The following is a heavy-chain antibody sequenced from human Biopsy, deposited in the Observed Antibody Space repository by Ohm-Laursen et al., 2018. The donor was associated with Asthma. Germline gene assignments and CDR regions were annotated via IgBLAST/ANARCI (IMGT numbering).Heavy chain of an antibody. V-gene: IGHV1-2*02. CDR2: INPNSGGT. CDR1: GYTFIGCH. D-gene: IGHD6-13*01. CDR3: ARGQKSAGDRWFDP. J-gene: IGHJ5*02. Sequence: ASVKVSCKASGYTFIGCHIHRMRQAPGQGLEWMGWINPNSGGTNYAQKFQGRVTMTRDTSISTAYMEVSRLRSDDTAVYYCARGQKSAGDRWFDPWGQGTLVTVSS.